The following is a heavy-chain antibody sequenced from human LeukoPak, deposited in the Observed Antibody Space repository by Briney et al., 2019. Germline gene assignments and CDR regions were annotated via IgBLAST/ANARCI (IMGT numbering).Heavy chain of an antibody. J-gene: IGHJ4*02. V-gene: IGHV5-51*01. CDR3: ARYYGYDYSDSRGFYYFDY. CDR1: GYSFNNYW. Sequence: GESLKISCKTSGYSFNNYWLAWVRQMPGKGLEWLGIIYPGDSDTRYSPSFQGQVTISADKSVSTAYLQWSSLKASDTAMYYCARYYGYDYSDSRGFYYFDYWGQGSLVTVSS. D-gene: IGHD3-22*01. CDR2: IYPGDSDT.